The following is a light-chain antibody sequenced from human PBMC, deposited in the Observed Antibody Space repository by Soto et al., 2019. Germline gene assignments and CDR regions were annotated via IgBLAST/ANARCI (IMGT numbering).Light chain of an antibody. CDR3: QQYNNWPWT. CDR2: GAS. J-gene: IGKJ1*01. CDR1: QSISSN. Sequence: EIVMTQSPATLSVSPGERATLSCRASQSISSNLAWYQQNPGQAPRLLIYGASTRATGIPARFSGSGSGTELTLTISSLQSEDFAVYYCQQYNNWPWTFGQGTKVEI. V-gene: IGKV3-15*01.